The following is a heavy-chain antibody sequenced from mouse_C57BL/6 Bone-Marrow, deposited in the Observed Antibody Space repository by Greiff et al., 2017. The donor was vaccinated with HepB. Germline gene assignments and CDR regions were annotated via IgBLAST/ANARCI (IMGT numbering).Heavy chain of an antibody. Sequence: VQLQQSGPVLVKPGASVKMSCKASGYTFTDYYMNWVKQSHGKSLEWIGVINPYNGGTSYNQKFKGKATLTVDKSSSTAYMELNSLTSEDSAVYYCARGDGSSSYYFDYWGQGTTLTVSS. J-gene: IGHJ2*01. V-gene: IGHV1-19*01. CDR2: INPYNGGT. CDR1: GYTFTDYY. D-gene: IGHD1-1*01. CDR3: ARGDGSSSYYFDY.